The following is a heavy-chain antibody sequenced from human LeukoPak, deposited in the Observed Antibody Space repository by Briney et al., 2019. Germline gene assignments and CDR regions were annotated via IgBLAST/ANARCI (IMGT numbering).Heavy chain of an antibody. CDR2: IKQDGSEK. CDR1: GFTFSNYW. V-gene: IGHV3-7*01. Sequence: GGSLRLSCAASGFTFSNYWMSWVRQAPGKGLEWVANIKQDGSEKYYVDSVKGRFTISRDNAKNSLYLQMNSMRAEDTAVYYCARVSSWYKGLDYWGQRTLVTVSS. CDR3: ARVSSWYKGLDY. J-gene: IGHJ4*02. D-gene: IGHD6-13*01.